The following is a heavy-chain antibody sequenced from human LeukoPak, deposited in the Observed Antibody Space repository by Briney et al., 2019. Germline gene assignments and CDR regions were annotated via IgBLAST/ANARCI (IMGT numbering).Heavy chain of an antibody. CDR3: ARDLAMIAATY. Sequence: GGSLRLSCAASGFTFSSYSMNWVRQAPGKGLEWVSSISSSSSYVYYADSVKGRFTISRDNAKNSLYLQMNSLRAEDTAVYYCARDLAMIAATYWGQGTLVTVSS. V-gene: IGHV3-21*01. D-gene: IGHD6-13*01. CDR2: ISSSSSYV. CDR1: GFTFSSYS. J-gene: IGHJ4*02.